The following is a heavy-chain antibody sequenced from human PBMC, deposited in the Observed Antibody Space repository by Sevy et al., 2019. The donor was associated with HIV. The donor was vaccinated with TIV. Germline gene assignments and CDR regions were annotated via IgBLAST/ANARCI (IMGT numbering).Heavy chain of an antibody. J-gene: IGHJ4*02. CDR1: GGSISSFY. Sequence: SETLSLTCTVSGGSISSFYWNWIRQSPGKGLEWSGYISYSGSTNYNPSLKSRVTISVDTSKNQFSLKLSSVTAADTAVYYCARVIFSYGYWREFDYWGQGNLVTISS. CDR2: ISYSGST. D-gene: IGHD5-18*01. V-gene: IGHV4-59*01. CDR3: ARVIFSYGYWREFDY.